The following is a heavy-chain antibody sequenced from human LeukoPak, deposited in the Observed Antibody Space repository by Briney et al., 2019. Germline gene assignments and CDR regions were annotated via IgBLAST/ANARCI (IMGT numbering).Heavy chain of an antibody. V-gene: IGHV3-66*01. Sequence: GGSLRLSCEVSGFTVSSNYMTWVRQAPGKGLEWVSIIYSGGSTYYADPVKGRFAISRDNSKNTLYLQMNSLRAEDTAVFYCARDLTGDAYFDYWGQGTLVTVSS. CDR1: GFTVSSNY. D-gene: IGHD7-27*01. J-gene: IGHJ4*02. CDR2: IYSGGST. CDR3: ARDLTGDAYFDY.